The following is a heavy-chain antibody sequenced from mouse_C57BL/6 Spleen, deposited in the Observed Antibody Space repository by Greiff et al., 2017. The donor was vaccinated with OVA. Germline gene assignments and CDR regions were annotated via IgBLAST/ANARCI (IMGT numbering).Heavy chain of an antibody. CDR2: INPNNGGT. Sequence: VQLQQSGPELVKPGASVKMSCKASGYTFTDYNMHWVKQSHGKSLEWIGYINPNNGGTSYNQKFKGKATLTVNKSSSTAYMELRSLTSEDSAVYYCALTDYYGSRRDAMDYWGQGTSVTVSS. CDR1: GYTFTDYN. J-gene: IGHJ4*01. D-gene: IGHD1-1*01. V-gene: IGHV1-22*01. CDR3: ALTDYYGSRRDAMDY.